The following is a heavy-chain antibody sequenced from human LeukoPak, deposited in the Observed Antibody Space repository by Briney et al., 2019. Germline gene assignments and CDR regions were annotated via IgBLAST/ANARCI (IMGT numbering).Heavy chain of an antibody. CDR3: AIPHYYGSGNYIYSFDN. D-gene: IGHD3-10*01. J-gene: IGHJ4*02. V-gene: IGHV3-23*01. CDR1: GFTVSSNY. CDR2: ISGSGGST. Sequence: SGGSLRLSCAASGFTVSSNYMSWVRQAPGKGLEWVSAISGSGGSTYYADSVKGRFTISRDNSKNTLYLQMNSLRAEDTAVYYCAIPHYYGSGNYIYSFDNWGQGTLVTVSS.